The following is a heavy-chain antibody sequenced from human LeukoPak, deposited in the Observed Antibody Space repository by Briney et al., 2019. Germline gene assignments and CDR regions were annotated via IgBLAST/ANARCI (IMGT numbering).Heavy chain of an antibody. D-gene: IGHD3-16*01. CDR3: ARAGELRYMDV. CDR1: GFTFDIYW. V-gene: IGHV3-7*01. CDR2: VKEDGSEE. J-gene: IGHJ6*03. Sequence: PGGSLRLSCAASGFTFDIYWVTWVRQAPGKGLEWVANVKEDGSEEYYVDSVKGRFTISRDNAKNSLFLQMSSLRADDTAIYYCARAGELRYMDVWGKGTAVTVSS.